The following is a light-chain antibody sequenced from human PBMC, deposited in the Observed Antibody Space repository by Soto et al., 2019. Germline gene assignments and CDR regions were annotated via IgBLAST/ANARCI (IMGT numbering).Light chain of an antibody. Sequence: QSALTQPRSVSGSPGQSVTISCTGTSSDVGGYNYVSWYQQHPGKAPKLIIYTVTKRPSGVPDRFSGSKSDNTASLTISGLQDDDAADYYCCSDAGSSSYVFGTGTKVTVL. V-gene: IGLV2-11*01. CDR1: SSDVGGYNY. J-gene: IGLJ1*01. CDR2: TVT. CDR3: CSDAGSSSYV.